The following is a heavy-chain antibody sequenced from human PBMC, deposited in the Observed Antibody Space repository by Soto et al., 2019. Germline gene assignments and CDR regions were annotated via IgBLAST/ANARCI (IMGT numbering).Heavy chain of an antibody. V-gene: IGHV4-59*12. J-gene: IGHJ4*02. CDR3: ASQMYGSNEYFAS. Sequence: PSETLSLTCTVSGGSISSYYWSWIRQPPGKGLEWIGYIYYSGSTNYNPSLKSRVTISVDTSKNQFSLNLSSVTAADTAVYYCASQMYGSNEYFASWGQGALVTVSS. CDR1: GGSISSYY. CDR2: IYYSGST. D-gene: IGHD4-17*01.